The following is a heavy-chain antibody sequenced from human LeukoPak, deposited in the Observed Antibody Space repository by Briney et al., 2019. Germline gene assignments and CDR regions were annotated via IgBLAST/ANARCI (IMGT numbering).Heavy chain of an antibody. V-gene: IGHV3-23*01. Sequence: PGGSLRLSCAASGFTFSSYAMSWVRQAPGKGLEWVSAISGSGGSTYYADSVKGRFTISRDNSKNTLYLQMNGLRAEDTAVYYCAKAYSSGYYWDYYYYMDVWGKGTTVTVSS. CDR2: ISGSGGST. CDR3: AKAYSSGYYWDYYYYMDV. D-gene: IGHD3-22*01. J-gene: IGHJ6*03. CDR1: GFTFSSYA.